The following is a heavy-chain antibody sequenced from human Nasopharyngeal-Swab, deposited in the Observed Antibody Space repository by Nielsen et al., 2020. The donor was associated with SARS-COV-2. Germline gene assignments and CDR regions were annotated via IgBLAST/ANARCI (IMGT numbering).Heavy chain of an antibody. CDR2: LNPNSGGK. Sequence: ASVQVICNASACCITGSYLHSLRHAPRQGAEWVGSLNPNSGGKNYAQNSQGRVTPILDTSINTAYMDRTNLISDDTAVYYCAREIYYGSGSYYVDDAFDIWGQGTMVTVSS. CDR3: AREIYYGSGSYYVDDAFDI. J-gene: IGHJ3*02. CDR1: ACCITGSY. V-gene: IGHV1-2*02. D-gene: IGHD3-10*01.